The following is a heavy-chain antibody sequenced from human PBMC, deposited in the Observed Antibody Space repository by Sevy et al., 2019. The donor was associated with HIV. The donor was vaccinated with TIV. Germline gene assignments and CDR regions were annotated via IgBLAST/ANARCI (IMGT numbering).Heavy chain of an antibody. J-gene: IGHJ5*02. V-gene: IGHV4-4*07. Sequence: SETLSLTCTVSGGSVSRYHWSWIRQPAGKGLEWIGRVYSSGSTDYNPSRKSRFTMSIETSKNQVSLKLTSVTAADTAIYYCARDGVRSTSSWYWFDPWGQGTLVTVSS. CDR1: GGSVSRYH. D-gene: IGHD6-13*01. CDR2: VYSSGST. CDR3: ARDGVRSTSSWYWFDP.